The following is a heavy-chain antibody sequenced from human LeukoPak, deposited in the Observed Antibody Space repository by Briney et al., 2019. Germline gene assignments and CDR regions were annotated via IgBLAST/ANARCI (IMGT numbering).Heavy chain of an antibody. D-gene: IGHD3-3*01. CDR3: ARDRLRIFGVVTYMFDY. CDR2: ISSSGSTI. CDR1: GFTFSDYY. J-gene: IGHJ4*02. V-gene: IGHV3-11*01. Sequence: GGSLRLSCAASGFTFSDYYMSWTRQAPGKGLEWVSYISSSGSTIYYADSVKGRFTISRDNAKSSLYLQMNSLRAEDTAVYYCARDRLRIFGVVTYMFDYWGQGTLVTVSS.